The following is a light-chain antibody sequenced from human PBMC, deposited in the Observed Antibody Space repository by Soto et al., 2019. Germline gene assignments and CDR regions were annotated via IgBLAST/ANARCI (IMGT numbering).Light chain of an antibody. CDR1: QSVIKK. CDR2: DTS. CDR3: QQYNTWRSIT. Sequence: EIVLTQSPGTLALSPGERATLSCRASQSVIKKLAWYQHKPGQAPRVXIYDTSTRADGIPARISSGGSGTDLTLIISSLQSEDFAAYDCQQYNTWRSITFGQGTRLEIK. V-gene: IGKV3-15*01. J-gene: IGKJ5*01.